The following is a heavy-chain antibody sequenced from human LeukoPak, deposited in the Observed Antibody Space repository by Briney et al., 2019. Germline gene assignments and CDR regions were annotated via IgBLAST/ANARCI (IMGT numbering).Heavy chain of an antibody. CDR2: ISGSGGST. V-gene: IGHV3-23*01. CDR3: AKDLTPMTPVHYYYGMDV. D-gene: IGHD4-17*01. CDR1: GFTFSSYA. Sequence: GGSLRLSCAASGFTFSSYAMSWVRQAPGTGLELVSAISGSGGSTYYADSAKGRFTISRDNSKNTLYLQMNGLRAEDTAVYYCAKDLTPMTPVHYYYGMDVWGQGTTVTVSS. J-gene: IGHJ6*02.